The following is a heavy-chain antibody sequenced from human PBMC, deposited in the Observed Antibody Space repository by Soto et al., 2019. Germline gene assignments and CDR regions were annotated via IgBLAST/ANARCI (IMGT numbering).Heavy chain of an antibody. D-gene: IGHD3-16*01. CDR2: INIGSGNT. CDR1: GYAFSSYA. Sequence: ASVKVSCKASGYAFSSYAMHWVRQAPGQRLEWIGWINIGSGNTQYSQTFQDRITITRDTSASTVYMDLSSQRSEDTVVYSCPRVGGDCAYPLIYDYSTVRDVWGQGTRVTVSS. V-gene: IGHV1-3*04. J-gene: IGHJ6*02. CDR3: PRVGGDCAYPLIYDYSTVRDV.